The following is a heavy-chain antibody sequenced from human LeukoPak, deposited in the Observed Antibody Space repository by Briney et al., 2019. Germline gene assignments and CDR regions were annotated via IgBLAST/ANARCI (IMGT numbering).Heavy chain of an antibody. V-gene: IGHV1-2*02. CDR1: GYTFTDYY. J-gene: IGHJ4*02. Sequence: GASVTVSCKASGYTFTDYYIHWVRQAPGQGFEWMGWINPNDGDTNYAQKFQARVTMTRDTSIGTAHMEVSRLRSDDTAVYYCARANFLSCSSTTCLFDYWGQGTLVTVSS. D-gene: IGHD2-2*01. CDR2: INPNDGDT. CDR3: ARANFLSCSSTTCLFDY.